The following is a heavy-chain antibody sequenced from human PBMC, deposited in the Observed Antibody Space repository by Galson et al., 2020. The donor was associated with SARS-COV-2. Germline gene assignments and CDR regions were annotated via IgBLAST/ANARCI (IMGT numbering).Heavy chain of an antibody. CDR3: AKDPGYSYGTYFDS. J-gene: IGHJ5*01. V-gene: IGHV3-23*01. CDR2: VSRSGPGT. Sequence: GESLKISCAASGFSFSNFDMSWVRQAPGKGLEWVSTVSRSGPGTFYADSVKGRFTISRDNSKNTLSLQMTSLSADDTALYYCAKDPGYSYGTYFDSWGQGTLVTVSS. CDR1: GFSFSNFD. D-gene: IGHD5-18*01.